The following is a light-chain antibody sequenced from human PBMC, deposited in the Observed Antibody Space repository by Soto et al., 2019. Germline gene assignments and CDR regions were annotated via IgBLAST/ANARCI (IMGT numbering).Light chain of an antibody. CDR2: DAS. CDR3: QQYDNLPPTWT. Sequence: DIQMTQSPSSLSASVGNRVTITSQVSQDIATYLNWYQQKPGKAPNLLIYDASNLETGVPSRFSGGGSGTHFTFTISNLQPEDIATYYCQQYDNLPPTWTLGQGTKVDIK. J-gene: IGKJ1*01. CDR1: QDIATY. V-gene: IGKV1-33*01.